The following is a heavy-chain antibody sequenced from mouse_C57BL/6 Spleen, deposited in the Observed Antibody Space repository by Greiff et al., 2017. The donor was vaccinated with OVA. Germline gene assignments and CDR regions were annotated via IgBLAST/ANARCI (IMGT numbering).Heavy chain of an antibody. CDR3: ARSDY. J-gene: IGHJ2*01. CDR2: IDPSDSYT. V-gene: IGHV1-69*01. Sequence: VQLQQPGAELVMPGASVKLSCKASGYTFTSYWMHWVKQRPGQGLEWIGEIDPSDSYTNYNQKFKGKSTLTEDKSSSTAYMQLSSLTSEDSAVYYCARSDYWGQGTTLTVSS. CDR1: GYTFTSYW.